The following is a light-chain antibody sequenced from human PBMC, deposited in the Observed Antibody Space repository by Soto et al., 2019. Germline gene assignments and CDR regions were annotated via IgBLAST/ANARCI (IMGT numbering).Light chain of an antibody. J-gene: IGKJ2*01. CDR3: KQYNSYPLYT. V-gene: IGKV1-5*03. CDR1: QSISSW. CDR2: KKS. Sequence: DIQRTQSPSTLSASVGDRVTITCRARQSISSWLACYQQNPGKAPKLLIYKKSSLESGAAARFSGSVSGKEFPVTISSLQPEDFATYYCKQYNSYPLYTFGQGTQRPIK.